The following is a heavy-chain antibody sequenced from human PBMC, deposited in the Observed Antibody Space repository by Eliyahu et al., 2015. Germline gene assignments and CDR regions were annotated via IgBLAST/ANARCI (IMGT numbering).Heavy chain of an antibody. V-gene: IGHV3-23*04. CDR2: XXGSGGSP. D-gene: IGHD4-17*01. Sequence: EVQLVESGGGLVQPGGSLRLSCAASGXTFSSYAMSWVRQAPGKGXXWVSAXXGSGGSPXXADSVKGRFTISRDNSKNTLYLQMNSLXAEDTAVYYCAKEGGDYPSTHFDYWGQGTLVTVSS. CDR1: GXTFSSYA. CDR3: AKEGGDYPSTHFDY. J-gene: IGHJ4*02.